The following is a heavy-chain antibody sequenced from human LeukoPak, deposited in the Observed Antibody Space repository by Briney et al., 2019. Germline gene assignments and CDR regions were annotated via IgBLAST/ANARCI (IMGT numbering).Heavy chain of an antibody. Sequence: ASVKVSCKASGYTFTRYDINWVCQAPGHGLEWLGWMNPNNGNTGYAQKFQGRVTMTRCTSIDTAYMELNTLTSDDTAAYYCARGFYYYGLDVWGQGTTVTVSS. CDR3: ARGFYYYGLDV. CDR1: GYTFTRYD. CDR2: MNPNNGNT. V-gene: IGHV1-8*01. J-gene: IGHJ6*02.